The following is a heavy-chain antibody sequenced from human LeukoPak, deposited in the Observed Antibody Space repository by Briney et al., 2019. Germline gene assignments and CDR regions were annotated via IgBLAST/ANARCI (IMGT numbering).Heavy chain of an antibody. D-gene: IGHD5-24*01. CDR1: GFTFSSYW. J-gene: IGHJ4*02. CDR2: IHSDGRIT. Sequence: PGGSLRLSCAGSGFTFSSYWTHWVRQAPGKGLVWVSRIHSDGRITTYADSVEGRFTISKDNARNTLYLQMNTLRVEDTAVYYCARAQDGYNSLYFDYWGQGALVTVSS. V-gene: IGHV3-74*01. CDR3: ARAQDGYNSLYFDY.